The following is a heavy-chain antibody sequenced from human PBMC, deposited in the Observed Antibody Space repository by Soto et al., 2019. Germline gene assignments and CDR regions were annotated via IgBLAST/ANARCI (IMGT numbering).Heavy chain of an antibody. CDR3: AWTSDVFDI. V-gene: IGHV4-31*03. CDR1: GAYISSGGYY. CDR2: IYYSGSN. Sequence: QVQLQESGPGLVKPSQTLSLTCSVSGAYISSGGYYWSWIRQHPGRGLEWIGYIYYSGSNYYIPSHKSRVTLPDDTSKHQFHLKLASVTAADTAVYYCAWTSDVFDIWGQGTVVTVSS. J-gene: IGHJ3*02.